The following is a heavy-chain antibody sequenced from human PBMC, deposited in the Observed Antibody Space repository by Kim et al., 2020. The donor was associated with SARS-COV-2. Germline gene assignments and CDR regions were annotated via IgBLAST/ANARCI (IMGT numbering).Heavy chain of an antibody. D-gene: IGHD5-12*01. CDR2: EGRSR. V-gene: IGHV3-74*01. J-gene: IGHJ4*02. CDR3: ASTVATGY. Sequence: EGRSRTYADSVKGRFTISRDTAKNTLYLQMNRLGAEDTAVYYCASTVATGYWGQGTLVTVSS.